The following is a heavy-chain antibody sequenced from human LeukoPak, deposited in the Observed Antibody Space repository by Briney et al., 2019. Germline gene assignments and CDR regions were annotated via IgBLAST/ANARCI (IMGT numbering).Heavy chain of an antibody. J-gene: IGHJ4*02. V-gene: IGHV4-39*07. CDR1: GGSISSSSYY. CDR2: IYYSGST. Sequence: PSETLSLTCTVSGGSISSSSYYWGWIRQPPGKGLEWIGSIYYSGSTYYNPSLKSRVTISVDTSKNQFSLKLSSVTAADTAVYYCARDGSGYSYGHVDYWGQGTLVTVSS. D-gene: IGHD5-18*01. CDR3: ARDGSGYSYGHVDY.